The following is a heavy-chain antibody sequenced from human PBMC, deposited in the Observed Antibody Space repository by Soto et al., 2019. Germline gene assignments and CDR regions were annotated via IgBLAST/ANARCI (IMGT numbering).Heavy chain of an antibody. V-gene: IGHV3-30*18. Sequence: QVQLVESGGGVVQPGRSLRLSCAASGFTFSSYGMHWVRQAPGKGLEWVAVISYDGSNKYYADSVKGRFTISRDNSKNTLYLRMNSLRAEDTAVYYCAKDANALAYCGGDCYYADYWCQGTLVTVSS. J-gene: IGHJ4*02. CDR2: ISYDGSNK. CDR3: AKDANALAYCGGDCYYADY. D-gene: IGHD2-21*02. CDR1: GFTFSSYG.